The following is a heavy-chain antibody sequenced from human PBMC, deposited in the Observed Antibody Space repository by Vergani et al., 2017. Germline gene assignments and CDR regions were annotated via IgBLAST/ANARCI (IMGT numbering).Heavy chain of an antibody. CDR1: GFTYDDYA. V-gene: IGHV3-9*01. CDR2: INWNSDSI. J-gene: IGHJ2*01. Sequence: EVQLVESGGGLVQPGRSLRLSCAASGFTYDDYAMHWVRHAPGKGLEWVSGINWNSDSIAYADSVKGRFTISRDNAKNSLYLQMNSLRAEDTALYYCVKDIAASGNYWYYELWGRGTLVTVSS. D-gene: IGHD6-13*01. CDR3: VKDIAASGNYWYYEL.